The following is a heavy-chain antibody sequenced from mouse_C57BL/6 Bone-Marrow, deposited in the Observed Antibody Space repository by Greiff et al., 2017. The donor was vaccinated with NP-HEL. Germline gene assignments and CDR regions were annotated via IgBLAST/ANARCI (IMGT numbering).Heavy chain of an antibody. Sequence: QVQLQQPGAELVRPGSSVKLSCKASGYTFTSYWMDWVKQRPGQGLEWIGNIYPSDSETHYNQKFKDKATLTVDKSSSTAYMQLSSLTSEDSAVYYCAIWLRLHWYFDVWGTGTTVTVSS. J-gene: IGHJ1*03. V-gene: IGHV1-61*01. D-gene: IGHD2-2*01. CDR1: GYTFTSYW. CDR3: AIWLRLHWYFDV. CDR2: IYPSDSET.